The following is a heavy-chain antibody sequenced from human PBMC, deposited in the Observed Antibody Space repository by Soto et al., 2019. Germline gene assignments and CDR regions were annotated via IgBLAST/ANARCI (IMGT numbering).Heavy chain of an antibody. CDR3: ARVAMVRGIINYYYGLDV. CDR2: IYYNGTA. V-gene: IGHV4-59*01. D-gene: IGHD3-10*01. Sequence: KPSETLSLTCTVSGGSIISYYWSWIRQPPRKGLELIGYIYYNGTANYNPSLKGRVTISVDTPKNQFSPKLRSVTAADTAVYYCARVAMVRGIINYYYGLDVWGQGTTVTVSS. CDR1: GGSIISYY. J-gene: IGHJ6*02.